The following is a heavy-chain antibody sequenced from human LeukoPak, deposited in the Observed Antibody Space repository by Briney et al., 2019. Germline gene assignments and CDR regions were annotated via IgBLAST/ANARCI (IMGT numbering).Heavy chain of an antibody. D-gene: IGHD5-24*01. CDR1: GFTFTSSA. Sequence: ASVKVSCKASGFTFTSSAMQWVRQARGQRLEWIGWIVVGSGNTNYAQKFQERVTITRDMSTSTAYMELSSLRSEDTAVYYCATSGGDGYRETDYWGQGTLVTVSS. CDR2: IVVGSGNT. J-gene: IGHJ4*02. V-gene: IGHV1-58*02. CDR3: ATSGGDGYRETDY.